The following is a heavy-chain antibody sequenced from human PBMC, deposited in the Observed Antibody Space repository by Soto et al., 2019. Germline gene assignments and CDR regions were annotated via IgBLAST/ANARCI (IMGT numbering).Heavy chain of an antibody. CDR1: GFTFSSYG. CDR2: IWYDGSNK. J-gene: IGHJ6*02. D-gene: IGHD3-9*01. Sequence: PGGSLRLSCAASGFTFSSYGVHWVRQAPGKGLEWVAVIWYDGSNKYYADSVKGRFTISRDNSKNTLYLQMNSLRAEDTAVYYCARRILTGYYKNYYYYYGMDVWGQGTTVNVSS. CDR3: ARRILTGYYKNYYYYYGMDV. V-gene: IGHV3-33*01.